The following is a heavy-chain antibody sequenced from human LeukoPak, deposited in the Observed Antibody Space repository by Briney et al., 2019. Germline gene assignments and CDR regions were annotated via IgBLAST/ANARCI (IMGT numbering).Heavy chain of an antibody. D-gene: IGHD6-13*01. V-gene: IGHV3-66*01. CDR2: IYSGGTT. J-gene: IGHJ4*02. CDR1: GFTVSSSY. CDR3: ARGVAAAGTTLDY. Sequence: LPGGSLRLSCAASGFTVSSSYMTWVRQAPGKGLEWVSVIYSGGTTYYADSVKGRFTISRDNSKNTLYLQMNSLRDEDTAVYYCARGVAAAGTTLDYWGQGTLVTVSS.